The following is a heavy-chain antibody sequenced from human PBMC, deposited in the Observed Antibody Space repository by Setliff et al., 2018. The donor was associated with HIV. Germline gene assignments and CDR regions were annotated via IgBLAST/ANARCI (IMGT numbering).Heavy chain of an antibody. CDR1: GGSIRTYY. CDR2: ISISGDT. V-gene: IGHV4-4*07. CDR3: ARGGLDWLSPFHFDY. Sequence: SETLSLTCTVSGGSIRTYYWSWIRQPAGKRLEWIGRISISGDTNYNPSLKSRATMSLDTSKNQFSLRLSSVTAADTAVYYCARGGLDWLSPFHFDYWGQGTLVTVSS. D-gene: IGHD3-9*01. J-gene: IGHJ4*02.